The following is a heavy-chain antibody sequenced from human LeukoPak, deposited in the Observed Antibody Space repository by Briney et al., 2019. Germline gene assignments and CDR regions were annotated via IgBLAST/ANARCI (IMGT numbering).Heavy chain of an antibody. D-gene: IGHD1-7*01. Sequence: GGSLRLSCAASGFTFSSYNMNWVRQAPGKGLEWVSSITSGSSYIYYADSVKGRFTISRDNAKNSLYLQMNSLRAEDTAVYYCARDGSGGTIDYWGQGTLVTVSS. J-gene: IGHJ4*02. CDR3: ARDGSGGTIDY. CDR1: GFTFSSYN. CDR2: ITSGSSYI. V-gene: IGHV3-21*01.